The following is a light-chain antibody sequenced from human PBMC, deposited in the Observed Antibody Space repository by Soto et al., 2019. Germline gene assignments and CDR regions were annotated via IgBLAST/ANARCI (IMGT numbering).Light chain of an antibody. CDR1: QSVNSSY. CDR3: QQYGNSPQT. CDR2: GAS. V-gene: IGKV3-20*01. J-gene: IGKJ1*01. Sequence: EIVLTQSPGTLSLSPGERVTLSCRASQSVNSSYLAWYQHKPGQAPRLLIYGASTMATGIPDRFSGSGSGTDFTLAIARLKPGAFAVYYCQQYGNSPQTFGQGTKVDIK.